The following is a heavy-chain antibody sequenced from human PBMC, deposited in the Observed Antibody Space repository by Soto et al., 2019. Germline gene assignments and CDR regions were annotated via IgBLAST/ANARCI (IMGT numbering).Heavy chain of an antibody. CDR1: GYSFTSYW. CDR3: ARMNYYDSSGYSSPFDY. Sequence: GESLKISCKGSGYSFTSYWIGWVRQMPGKGLEWMGIIYPGDSDTRYSPSFQGQVTISADKSISTAYLQWSSLKASDTAMYYCARMNYYDSSGYSSPFDYWGQGTLVTVSS. CDR2: IYPGDSDT. D-gene: IGHD3-22*01. J-gene: IGHJ4*02. V-gene: IGHV5-51*01.